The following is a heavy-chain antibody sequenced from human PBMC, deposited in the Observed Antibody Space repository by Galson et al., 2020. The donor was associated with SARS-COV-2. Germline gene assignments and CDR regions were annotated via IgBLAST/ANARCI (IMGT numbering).Heavy chain of an antibody. CDR3: ARSLEYSSSSIDY. Sequence: FCGGCGYRFTSYWIGWVRQMPGNGLEWMGIIHPGDSDTRYSPSFQAQVTISDGKSSSTAYLQWSSLKASETAMYYCARSLEYSSSSIDYWGQGTLVTVSS. J-gene: IGHJ4*02. CDR1: GYRFTSYW. CDR2: IHPGDSDT. D-gene: IGHD6-6*01. V-gene: IGHV5-51*01.